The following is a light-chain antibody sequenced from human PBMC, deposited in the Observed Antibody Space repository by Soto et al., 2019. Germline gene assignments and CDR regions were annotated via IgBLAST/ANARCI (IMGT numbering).Light chain of an antibody. J-gene: IGKJ2*02. CDR1: QIVSSTY. Sequence: EIVLTQSPGTLSFSPGERATLSCRASQIVSSTYLAWYQQRRGQAPRLLIYGASSRATGTPDRFSGSGAGTDFSLSISRLEPEDFAMYYCQQCGSFPCTFGQGTMLEIK. V-gene: IGKV3-20*01. CDR3: QQCGSFPCT. CDR2: GAS.